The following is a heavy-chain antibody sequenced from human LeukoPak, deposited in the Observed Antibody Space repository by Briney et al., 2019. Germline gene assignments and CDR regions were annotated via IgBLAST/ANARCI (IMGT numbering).Heavy chain of an antibody. V-gene: IGHV3-64*01. CDR1: GFTFSSYA. CDR2: ITSDGGRT. CDR3: ARSRGLDVHYYYYMDV. J-gene: IGHJ6*03. Sequence: GGSLRLSCAASGFTFSSYAVHWVRQAPGKGLEYVSAITSDGGRTYYANSVKGRFTISRDNSKNTLYLQMGSLRAEDMAVYYCARSRGLDVHYYYYMDVWGKGITVTVSS. D-gene: IGHD3-10*01.